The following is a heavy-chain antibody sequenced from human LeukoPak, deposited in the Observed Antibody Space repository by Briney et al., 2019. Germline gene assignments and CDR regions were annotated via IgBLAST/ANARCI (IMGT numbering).Heavy chain of an antibody. Sequence: GGSLRLSCAASGFTFSSYSMNWVRQAPGKGLEWVAVIGNDAKTTYYADSVKGRFTISRDNSKNTLYLQMNSLRAEDTAVYYCTKEGLPSGSSWSAWFDPWGQGTLVTVSS. CDR3: TKEGLPSGSSWSAWFDP. CDR1: GFTFSSYS. V-gene: IGHV3-30*18. D-gene: IGHD3-10*01. J-gene: IGHJ5*02. CDR2: IGNDAKTT.